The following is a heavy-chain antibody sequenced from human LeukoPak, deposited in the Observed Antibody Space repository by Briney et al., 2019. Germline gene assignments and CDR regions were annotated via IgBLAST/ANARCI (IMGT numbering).Heavy chain of an antibody. V-gene: IGHV4-30-4*01. CDR3: ARGRDSRGYQFMGFDS. CDR1: GGSISSGDYY. Sequence: PSETLSLTCTVSGGSISSGDYYWTWIRQPPGKGLEWIAYIYYTGSTYYNPSLKSRVTISVDTSKNQFSLKMTSLTAADTAVYYCARGRDSRGYQFMGFDSWGQGTLVTVSS. J-gene: IGHJ4*02. CDR2: IYYTGST. D-gene: IGHD3-22*01.